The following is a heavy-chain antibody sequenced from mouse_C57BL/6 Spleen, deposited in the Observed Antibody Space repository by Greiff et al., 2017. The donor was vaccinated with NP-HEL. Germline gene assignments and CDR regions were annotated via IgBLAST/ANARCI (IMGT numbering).Heavy chain of an antibody. CDR2: IYPGDGDT. Sequence: VQLQQSGAELVKPGASVKISCKASGYAFSSYWMNWVKQRPGKGLEWIGQIYPGDGDTNYNGKFKGKATLTADKSSSTAYMQLSSLTSEDSAVYYCAREGVSTTVVASWYFDVWGTGTTVTVSS. CDR3: AREGVSTTVVASWYFDV. J-gene: IGHJ1*03. D-gene: IGHD1-1*01. V-gene: IGHV1-80*01. CDR1: GYAFSSYW.